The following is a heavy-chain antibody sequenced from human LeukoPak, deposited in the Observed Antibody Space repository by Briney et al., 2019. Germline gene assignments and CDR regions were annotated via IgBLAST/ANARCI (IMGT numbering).Heavy chain of an antibody. J-gene: IGHJ4*02. CDR1: GGTFSSYA. CDR2: IIPIFGTA. CDR3: ASVPYSSSWFFDY. V-gene: IGHV1-69*13. D-gene: IGHD6-13*01. Sequence: SVKVSCEASGGTFSSYAISWVRQAPGQGLEWMGGIIPIFGTANYAQKFQGRVTITADESTSTAYMELSSLRSEDTAVYYCASVPYSSSWFFDYWGQGTLVTVSS.